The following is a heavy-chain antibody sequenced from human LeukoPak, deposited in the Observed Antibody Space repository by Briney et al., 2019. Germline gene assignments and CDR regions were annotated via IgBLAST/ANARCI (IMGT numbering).Heavy chain of an antibody. D-gene: IGHD1-26*01. Sequence: SETLSLTCTVSGGSISSYFWSWIRQPPGKGLEWIGYIYYSGSTNYNPTLKSRVTISVDTSKNQFSLKLTSVTAADTAVYYCAAGVVGATHIDYWGQGTLVTVSS. CDR3: AAGVVGATHIDY. J-gene: IGHJ4*02. CDR1: GGSISSYF. CDR2: IYYSGST. V-gene: IGHV4-59*01.